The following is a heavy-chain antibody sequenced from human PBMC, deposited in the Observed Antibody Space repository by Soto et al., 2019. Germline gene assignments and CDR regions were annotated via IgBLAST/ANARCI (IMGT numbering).Heavy chain of an antibody. J-gene: IGHJ4*02. D-gene: IGHD6-6*01. CDR3: ARDSDESGPYSSSPRYYFDY. CDR1: GGSISSYY. CDR2: IYTSGST. V-gene: IGHV4-4*07. Sequence: SETLSLTCTVSGGSISSYYWSWIRQPAGKGLEWIGRIYTSGSTNYNPSLKSRVTMSVDTSKNQFSLKLSSVTAADTAVYYCARDSDESGPYSSSPRYYFDYWGQGTLVTVSS.